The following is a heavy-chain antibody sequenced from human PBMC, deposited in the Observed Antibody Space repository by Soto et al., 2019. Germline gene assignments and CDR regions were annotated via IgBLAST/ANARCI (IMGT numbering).Heavy chain of an antibody. CDR2: INDSGNI. Sequence: QVQLQQWGAGLLKPSETLSLTCAVYGGSFSGYQWTWIRQTPGKGLECIGEINDSGNINYNPSLKGRVNILLDTPKKQISLRLSSVTAADSAVYYCARGLILWFGELSRRGGYYYYMDVWGKGTTVTVSS. J-gene: IGHJ6*03. D-gene: IGHD3-10*01. CDR1: GGSFSGYQ. V-gene: IGHV4-34*01. CDR3: ARGLILWFGELSRRGGYYYYMDV.